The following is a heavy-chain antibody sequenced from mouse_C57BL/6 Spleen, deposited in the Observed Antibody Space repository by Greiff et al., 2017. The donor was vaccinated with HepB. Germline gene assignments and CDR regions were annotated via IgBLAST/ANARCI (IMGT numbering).Heavy chain of an antibody. V-gene: IGHV1-26*01. Sequence: VQLKHSGPELVKPGASVKISCKASGYTFTDYYMNWVKQSHGKSLEWIGDINPNNGGTSYNQKFKGKATLTVDKSSSTAYMELRSLTSEDSAVYYCARRKKQSYAMDYWGQGTSVTVSS. CDR2: INPNNGGT. J-gene: IGHJ4*01. CDR3: ARRKKQSYAMDY. CDR1: GYTFTDYY.